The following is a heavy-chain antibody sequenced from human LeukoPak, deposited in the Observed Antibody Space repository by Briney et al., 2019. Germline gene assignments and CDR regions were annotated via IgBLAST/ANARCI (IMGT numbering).Heavy chain of an antibody. J-gene: IGHJ5*01. CDR3: ARALYCSSTSCYLVS. D-gene: IGHD2-2*01. CDR2: IIPIFGTA. CDR1: GGTFSRYA. Sequence: SVKVSCKASGGTFSRYAISWVRQAPGQGLEWMGGIIPIFGTANYAQKFQGRVTITADESTSTAYMELSSLRSEDTAVYYCARALYCSSTSCYLVSWGQGTLVTASS. V-gene: IGHV1-69*01.